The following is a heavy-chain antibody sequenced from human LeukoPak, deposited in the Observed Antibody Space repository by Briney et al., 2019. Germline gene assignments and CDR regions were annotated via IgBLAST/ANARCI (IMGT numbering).Heavy chain of an antibody. V-gene: IGHV1-69*13. CDR2: IIPIFGTA. CDR3: ARDSHPTAMVPLYYYYYGMDV. Sequence: SVKVSCMASGGTFSSYAISWVRQAPGQGLEWMGGIIPIFGTANYAQKFQGRVTITADESTSTAYMELSSLRSEDTAVYYCARDSHPTAMVPLYYYYYGMDVWGQGTTVTVSS. CDR1: GGTFSSYA. J-gene: IGHJ6*02. D-gene: IGHD5-18*01.